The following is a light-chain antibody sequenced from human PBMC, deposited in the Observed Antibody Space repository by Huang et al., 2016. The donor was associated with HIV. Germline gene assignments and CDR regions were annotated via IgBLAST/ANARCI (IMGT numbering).Light chain of an antibody. V-gene: IGKV1D-8*01. CDR2: SAS. CDR3: QQYHSFPQT. CDR1: QDINTY. J-gene: IGKJ1*01. Sequence: VIWVTQSPSLLSASTGDSITISWRLSQDINTYLAWYQQKPGKAPELLIYSASTLQSGVPARFSGGGFGTDFALNITCLQSEDFATYYCQQYHSFPQTFGQGTKVEMK.